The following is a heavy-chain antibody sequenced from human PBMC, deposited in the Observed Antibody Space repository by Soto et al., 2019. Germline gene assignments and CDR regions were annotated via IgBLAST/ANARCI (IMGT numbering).Heavy chain of an antibody. CDR2: ISGSGGST. Sequence: PGGSLRLSCAASGFTFSSYAMSWVRQAPGQGLEWVSAISGSGGSTYYADSVKGRFTISRDNSKNTLYLQMNSLRAEDTAVYYCAKVFTMVRGASYYFDYWGQGTLVTVSS. J-gene: IGHJ4*02. CDR3: AKVFTMVRGASYYFDY. V-gene: IGHV3-23*01. CDR1: GFTFSSYA. D-gene: IGHD3-10*01.